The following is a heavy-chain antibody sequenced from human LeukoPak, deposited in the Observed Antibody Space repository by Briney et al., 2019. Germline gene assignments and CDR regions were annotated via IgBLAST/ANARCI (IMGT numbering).Heavy chain of an antibody. Sequence: GASVKVSCKASGGTFSSYAISWVRQAPGQGLEWMGRIIPIFGTANYARKFQGRVTITTDESTSTAYMELSSLRSEDTAVYYCASMDWNYGFDYWGQGTLVTVSS. D-gene: IGHD1-7*01. CDR2: IIPIFGTA. J-gene: IGHJ4*02. V-gene: IGHV1-69*05. CDR1: GGTFSSYA. CDR3: ASMDWNYGFDY.